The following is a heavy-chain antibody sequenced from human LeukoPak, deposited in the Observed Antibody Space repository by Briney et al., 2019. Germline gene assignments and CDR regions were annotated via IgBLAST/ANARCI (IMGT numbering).Heavy chain of an antibody. V-gene: IGHV1-8*01. CDR3: ASAGLYCSSTSCAAYDY. CDR1: GYTFTSYD. CDR2: MNPNSGNT. Sequence: ASVKVSCKASGYTFTSYDINWVRQATGQGLEWMGWMNPNSGNTGYAQKFQGRVTMTRNTSISTAYMELSSLRSEDTAVYYCASAGLYCSSTSCAAYDYWGQGTLVTASS. D-gene: IGHD2-2*01. J-gene: IGHJ4*02.